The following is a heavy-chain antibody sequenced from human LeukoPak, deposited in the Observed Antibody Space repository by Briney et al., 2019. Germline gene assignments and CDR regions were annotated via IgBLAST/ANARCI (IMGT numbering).Heavy chain of an antibody. CDR1: GFTFSSYA. CDR2: ISYDGSNK. V-gene: IGHV3-30-3*01. J-gene: IGHJ6*03. D-gene: IGHD1-14*01. Sequence: GGSLRLSCAASGFTFSSYAMHWVRQAPGKGLEWVAVISYDGSNKYYADSVKGRFTISRDNSKNTLYLQMNSLRAEDTAVYYCARAPEYYYMDVWGKGTTVTVSS. CDR3: ARAPEYYYMDV.